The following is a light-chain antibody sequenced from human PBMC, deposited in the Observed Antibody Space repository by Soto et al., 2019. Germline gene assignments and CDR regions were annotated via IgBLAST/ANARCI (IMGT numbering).Light chain of an antibody. V-gene: IGLV2-14*01. CDR1: SSDVGGYNY. CDR2: DVS. Sequence: QSVLTQPASGSGAPGQSITIPCPGNSSDVGGYNYVSWYQQHPGKAPKLMIYDVSNRPSGVSNRFSGSKSGNTASLTISGLQAEDEAAYYCSSYTSSSTLYVFGTGTKVTVL. J-gene: IGLJ1*01. CDR3: SSYTSSSTLYV.